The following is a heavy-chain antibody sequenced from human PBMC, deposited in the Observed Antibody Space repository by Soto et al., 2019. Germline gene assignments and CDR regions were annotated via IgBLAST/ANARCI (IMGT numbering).Heavy chain of an antibody. CDR3: ARHPPYGPLDY. J-gene: IGHJ4*02. V-gene: IGHV4-39*01. CDR1: GDSGGFISSNSYH. CDR2: IYYDRST. D-gene: IGHD4-17*01. Sequence: QLQLHESGPVLVKPSETLSLTGTVSGDSGGFISSNSYHSGWLRQPPGKGLEWIGNIYYDRSTYYNPSPKSRVTISGHTSKNQFSQRLTSVTAADTAVYYCARHPPYGPLDYWGQGTLVTVSS.